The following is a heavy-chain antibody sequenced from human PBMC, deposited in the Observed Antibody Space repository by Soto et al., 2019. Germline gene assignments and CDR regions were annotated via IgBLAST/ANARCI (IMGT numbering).Heavy chain of an antibody. V-gene: IGHV3-30*18. J-gene: IGHJ4*02. Sequence: GGSLRLSCAASGFTFSSYGMHWVRQAPGKGLEWVAVISYDGSNKYYADSVKGRFTISRDNSKNTLYLQMNSLRAEDTAVYYCAKETSRYYGSGSLVWGQGTLVTVSS. CDR2: ISYDGSNK. CDR3: AKETSRYYGSGSLV. D-gene: IGHD3-10*01. CDR1: GFTFSSYG.